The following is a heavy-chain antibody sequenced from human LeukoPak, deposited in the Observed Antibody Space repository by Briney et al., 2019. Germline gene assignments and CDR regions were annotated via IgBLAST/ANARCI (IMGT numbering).Heavy chain of an antibody. CDR2: ISSSSSHI. D-gene: IGHD3-22*01. CDR3: ARNSLSDYYDSSGYYYGY. CDR1: GFTFSSYS. Sequence: GGSLRLSCAASGFTFSSYSMNWVRQAPGKGLEWVSSISSSSSHIYYADSVKGRFTISRDNAKNSLYLQMNSLRAEDTAVYYCARNSLSDYYDSSGYYYGYWGQGTLVTVSS. J-gene: IGHJ4*02. V-gene: IGHV3-21*01.